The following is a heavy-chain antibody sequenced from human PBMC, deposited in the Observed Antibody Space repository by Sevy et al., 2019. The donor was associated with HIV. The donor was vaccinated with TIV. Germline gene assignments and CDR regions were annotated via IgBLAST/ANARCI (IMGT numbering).Heavy chain of an antibody. J-gene: IGHJ4*02. CDR2: IKSKTDGGTT. CDR3: TADSSSSGGSFDY. D-gene: IGHD6-6*01. CDR1: GFTFSNAW. Sequence: GGSLRLSCAASGFTFSNAWMSWVRQAPGKALEWVGRIKSKTDGGTTDYAAPVKGRFTISRDDSKNTLYLQMNSLKTEDTAVYYCTADSSSSGGSFDYWGQGTLVTVSS. V-gene: IGHV3-15*01.